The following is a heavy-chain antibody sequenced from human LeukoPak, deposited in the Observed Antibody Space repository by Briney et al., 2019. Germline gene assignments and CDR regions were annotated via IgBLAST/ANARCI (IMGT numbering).Heavy chain of an antibody. J-gene: IGHJ3*02. CDR3: AGTEVREGYNRFRLDAFDI. Sequence: SETLSLTCTVSGGSISSYYWSWIRQPPATGLEWIGYIYYSGSTNYNPSLKSRVTISVDTSKNQFSLKLSSLTAADTGGYYCAGTEVREGYNRFRLDAFDIWGQRAKVNLPS. V-gene: IGHV4-59*01. CDR1: GGSISSYY. D-gene: IGHD5-24*01. CDR2: IYYSGST.